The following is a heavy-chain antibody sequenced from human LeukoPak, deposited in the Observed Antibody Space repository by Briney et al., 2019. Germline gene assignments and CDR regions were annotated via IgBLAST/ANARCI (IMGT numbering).Heavy chain of an antibody. D-gene: IGHD3-9*01. V-gene: IGHV1-69*13. CDR3: ASYGDYDILTGYYSEQHYFDY. Sequence: SVKVSCKASGGTFISYAISWVRQAPGQGLEWMGGIIPIFGTANYAQKFQGRVTITADESTSTAYMELSSLRSEDTAVYYCASYGDYDILTGYYSEQHYFDYWGQGTLVTVSS. CDR1: GGTFISYA. CDR2: IIPIFGTA. J-gene: IGHJ4*02.